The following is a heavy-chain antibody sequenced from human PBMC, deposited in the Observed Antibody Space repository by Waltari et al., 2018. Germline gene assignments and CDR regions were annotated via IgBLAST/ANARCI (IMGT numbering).Heavy chain of an antibody. CDR2: FDPEDGET. CDR1: GYTLLEQS. CDR3: AILRDSLYSSSWHYDY. D-gene: IGHD6-13*01. Sequence: QVQLVQSGAEVKKPGAPVKVSCKISGYTLLEQSKHWVRQAPGEGLEWMGGFDPEDGETVYTQKFQGRVIMTEDTSADIAYLELSSLRSEDTAVYYCAILRDSLYSSSWHYDYWGQGTLVTVSS. J-gene: IGHJ4*02. V-gene: IGHV1-24*01.